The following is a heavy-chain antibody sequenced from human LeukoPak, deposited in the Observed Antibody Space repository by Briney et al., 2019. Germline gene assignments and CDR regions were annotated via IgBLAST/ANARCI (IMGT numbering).Heavy chain of an antibody. V-gene: IGHV3-21*01. J-gene: IGHJ4*02. CDR1: GYTFSSFS. CDR3: VRLRRNSDTSGYYYYYDF. CDR2: ISVRSNYI. Sequence: PGGSLRLSCVASGYTFSSFSINWVRQAPGKGPEWVSSISVRSNYIYYADSVRGRFSISRDDARDSLFLQMNSLRAEDTAVYYCVRLRRNSDTSGYYYYYDFWGQGTLVTVSS. D-gene: IGHD3-22*01.